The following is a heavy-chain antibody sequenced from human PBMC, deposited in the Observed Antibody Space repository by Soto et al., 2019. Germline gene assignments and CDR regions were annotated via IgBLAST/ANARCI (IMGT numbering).Heavy chain of an antibody. Sequence: ASVKVSCKASGYVFNHYAINWVRRAPGQGLEWMGWLAPFNGKTSSLQKLQDRMSMTIDTATSTAYLELNSLTSDDTGVYFCAREGGSSTYYPLELDYWGQGTQVTVSS. CDR2: LAPFNGKT. J-gene: IGHJ4*02. CDR3: AREGGSSTYYPLELDY. V-gene: IGHV1-18*04. CDR1: GYVFNHYA. D-gene: IGHD6-13*01.